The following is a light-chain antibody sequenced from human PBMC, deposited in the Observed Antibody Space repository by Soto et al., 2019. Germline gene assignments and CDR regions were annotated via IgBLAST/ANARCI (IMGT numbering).Light chain of an antibody. J-gene: IGKJ4*01. V-gene: IGKV3-15*01. Sequence: EIVMTQSPATLSVSPGGRATLSCRASQSISGTLAWYQQKPGQAPRLLIHGASTRAPGFPARFSGSGSGTDFTLTIISLQSEDSAVYYCQQYNDWPLTFGGGTKVDIK. CDR1: QSISGT. CDR3: QQYNDWPLT. CDR2: GAS.